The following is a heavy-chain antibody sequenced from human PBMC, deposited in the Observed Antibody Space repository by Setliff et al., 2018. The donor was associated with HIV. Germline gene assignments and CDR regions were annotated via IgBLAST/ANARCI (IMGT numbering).Heavy chain of an antibody. J-gene: IGHJ4*02. CDR1: GYNLGFYN. CDR3: AREDDSHSPFFNF. V-gene: IGHV1-46*01. Sequence: ASVKVSCKASGYNLGFYNMFWVRQAPGQRLEYLGMINPGDGRASYPQKFQGRVTVTSDTSTSTVSLYLSSLTSEDSAVYFCAREDDSHSPFFNFWGQGTLVTVSS. CDR2: INPGDGRA. D-gene: IGHD5-18*01.